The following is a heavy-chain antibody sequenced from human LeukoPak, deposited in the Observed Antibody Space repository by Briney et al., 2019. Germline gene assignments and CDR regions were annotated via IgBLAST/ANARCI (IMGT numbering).Heavy chain of an antibody. J-gene: IGHJ4*02. D-gene: IGHD6-6*01. CDR3: AKHSGSNHFDY. CDR2: ISGSGGST. CDR1: VFTFSSYA. Sequence: GGSLRLSCAASVFTFSSYAMSWVRQAPGKGLEWVAAISGSGGSTYYADSVKGRFTISRDNSKNMLYLQMNSLRAEDTAIYYCAKHSGSNHFDYWGQGTLVTVSS. V-gene: IGHV3-23*01.